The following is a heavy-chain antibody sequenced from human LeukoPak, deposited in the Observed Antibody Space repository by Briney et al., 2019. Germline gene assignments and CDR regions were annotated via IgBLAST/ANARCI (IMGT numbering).Heavy chain of an antibody. V-gene: IGHV3-21*01. J-gene: IGHJ4*02. Sequence: GGSLRLSCAASGFTFSSYTMNWVRQAPGKGLEWVSSISSSSSYIYYADSVKGRFTISRDNAKNSLYLQMNSLRAEDTAVYYCARVSYYDSSGYYYRGQGTLVTVSS. CDR1: GFTFSSYT. CDR3: ARVSYYDSSGYYY. D-gene: IGHD3-22*01. CDR2: ISSSSSYI.